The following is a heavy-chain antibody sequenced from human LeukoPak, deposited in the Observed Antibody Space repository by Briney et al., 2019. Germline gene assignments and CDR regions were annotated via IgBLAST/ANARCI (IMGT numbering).Heavy chain of an antibody. CDR1: GYSFTSYW. CDR2: IDPSDSET. J-gene: IGHJ4*02. V-gene: IGHV5-51*01. D-gene: IGHD5-18*01. Sequence: GESLQISCKASGYSFTSYWIGWVRPMPGKGREWMGIIDPSDSETRYTPSFQGQVTISVDKSLTTADLQWNSLKASDTAMYYCARQTAMGRSGDYWGQGTLVTVSS. CDR3: ARQTAMGRSGDY.